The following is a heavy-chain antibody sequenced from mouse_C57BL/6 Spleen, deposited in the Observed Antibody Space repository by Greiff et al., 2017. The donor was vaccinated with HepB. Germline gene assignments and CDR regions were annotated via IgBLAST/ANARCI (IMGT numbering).Heavy chain of an antibody. CDR3: TRGDYDEDAMDY. V-gene: IGHV1-5*01. CDR1: GYTFTSYC. Sequence: EVQLQQSGPVLARPGASVKMSCKTSGYTFTSYCMHWVKQRPGQGLEWIGAIYPGNSDTSYNQKFKGKAKLTAVTSASTAYMELSSLTNEDSAVYYCTRGDYDEDAMDYWGQGTSVTVSS. J-gene: IGHJ4*01. CDR2: IYPGNSDT. D-gene: IGHD2-4*01.